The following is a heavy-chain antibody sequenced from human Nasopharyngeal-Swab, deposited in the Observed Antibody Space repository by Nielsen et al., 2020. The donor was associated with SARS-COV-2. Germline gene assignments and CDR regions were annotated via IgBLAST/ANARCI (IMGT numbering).Heavy chain of an antibody. J-gene: IGHJ4*02. Sequence: SETLSLTCTVSGGSISSGGYYWSWIRQPPGKGLEWIGYIYYSGSTYYNPSLKSRVTIPVDTSKNQFSLKLSAVTAADTAVYYCARETLGLGIVVGDYWGQGTLVTVSS. CDR1: GGSISSGGYY. CDR3: ARETLGLGIVVGDY. D-gene: IGHD3-22*01. V-gene: IGHV4-31*03. CDR2: IYYSGST.